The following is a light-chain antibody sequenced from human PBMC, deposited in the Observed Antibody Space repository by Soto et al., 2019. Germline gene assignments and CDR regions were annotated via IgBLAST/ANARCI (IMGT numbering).Light chain of an antibody. CDR1: SSNIENNY. J-gene: IGLJ2*01. CDR2: ENN. V-gene: IGLV1-51*02. CDR3: GTWDSRLRAAV. Sequence: QSVLTQPPSVSAAPGQKVSISCSGNSSNIENNYVSCYQQLPGTAPKLLIYENNKRPSCIPDRFSGSRSGTSATLGITGLQTGDEADYSCGTWDSRLRAAVFGGGTKLTVL.